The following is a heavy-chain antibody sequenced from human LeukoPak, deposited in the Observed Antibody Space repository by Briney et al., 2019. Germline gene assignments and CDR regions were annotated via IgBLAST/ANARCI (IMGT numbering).Heavy chain of an antibody. D-gene: IGHD4-17*01. CDR1: GXPFSSYG. Sequence: PGRSLRLSCSASGXPFSSYGMHWVRQAPGKGLEWVAVISYDGSNKYYADSVKGRFTISRDNSNNTLYLQMNSLRAEDTAVYYCAPGGDYTFFDYWGQGTLVTVSS. CDR2: ISYDGSNK. J-gene: IGHJ4*02. CDR3: APGGDYTFFDY. V-gene: IGHV3-30*03.